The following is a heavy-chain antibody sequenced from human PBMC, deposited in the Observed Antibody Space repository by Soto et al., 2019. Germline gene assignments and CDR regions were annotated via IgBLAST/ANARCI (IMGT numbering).Heavy chain of an antibody. Sequence: GGALRLSCAGSWFTFRNYWMTWVRQAPGKGLEGVANIKEDGSEKHYVDSVKGRFTISRDNAKNSLYLQMNSLRVEDTAVYFCSRDVVVGAKALNYWGQGALVTVSS. V-gene: IGHV3-7*01. J-gene: IGHJ4*02. CDR1: WFTFRNYW. CDR3: SRDVVVGAKALNY. D-gene: IGHD2-15*01. CDR2: IKEDGSEK.